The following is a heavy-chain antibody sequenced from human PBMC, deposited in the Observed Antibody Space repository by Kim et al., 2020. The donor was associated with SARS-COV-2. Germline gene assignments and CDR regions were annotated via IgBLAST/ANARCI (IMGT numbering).Heavy chain of an antibody. Sequence: GGSLRLSCAASGFTFSSYAMSWVRQAPGKGLEWVSAISGSGGSTYYADSVKGRFTISRDNSKNTLYLQMNSLRAEDTAVYYCAKVGDSSGYIGQHYFDYWGQGTLVTVSS. CDR1: GFTFSSYA. CDR2: ISGSGGST. D-gene: IGHD6-19*01. CDR3: AKVGDSSGYIGQHYFDY. J-gene: IGHJ4*02. V-gene: IGHV3-23*01.